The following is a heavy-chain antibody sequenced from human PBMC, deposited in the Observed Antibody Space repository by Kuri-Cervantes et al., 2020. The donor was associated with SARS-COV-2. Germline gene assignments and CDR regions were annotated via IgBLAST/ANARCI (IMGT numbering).Heavy chain of an antibody. CDR2: INQSGGT. CDR3: ARGVNYFDIPGGY. Sequence: SQTLSLTCAVNSGAFRNYYWTWIRQPPGKGLEWIGEINQSGGTNYNPSLKSRVTISVDTSKNHFSLKLTSVTAADTAVYYCARGVNYFDIPGGYWGQGDRVNGAS. D-gene: IGHD3-22*01. CDR1: SGAFRNYY. V-gene: IGHV4-34*01. J-gene: IGHJ4*02.